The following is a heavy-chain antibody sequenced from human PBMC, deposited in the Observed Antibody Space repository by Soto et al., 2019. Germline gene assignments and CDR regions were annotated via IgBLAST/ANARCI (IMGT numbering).Heavy chain of an antibody. D-gene: IGHD3-22*01. V-gene: IGHV3-33*01. CDR1: GFTFSSYG. J-gene: IGHJ6*02. CDR2: IWYDGSNK. CDR3: ARDGPDSSGYGYGMDV. Sequence: QVQLVESGGGVVQPGRSLRLSCAASGFTFSSYGMHWVRQAPGKGLEWVAVIWYDGSNKYYADSVKGRFTISRDNSKNTLYLQMNSLRAEDTAVYYCARDGPDSSGYGYGMDVWGQGTTVTVSS.